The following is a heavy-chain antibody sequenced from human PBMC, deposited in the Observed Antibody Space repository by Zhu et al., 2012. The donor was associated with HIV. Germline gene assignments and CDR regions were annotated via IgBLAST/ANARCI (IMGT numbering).Heavy chain of an antibody. CDR3: ASRYCSSSSCLYDY. CDR2: IYYSGST. Sequence: QVQLQESGPGLVKPSETLSLICTVSGGSISRSNYYWGWIRQPPGKGLEWIGSIYYSGSTFYNPSLKSRVTISMDTSKNQFSLKLSSVTAADTAVYYCASRYCSSSSCLYDYVGPGTLVTVSS. CDR1: GGSISRSNYY. D-gene: IGHD2-2*01. V-gene: IGHV4-39*01. J-gene: IGHJ4*03.